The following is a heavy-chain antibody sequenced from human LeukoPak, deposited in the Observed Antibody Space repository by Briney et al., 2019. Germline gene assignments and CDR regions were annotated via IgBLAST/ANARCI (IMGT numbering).Heavy chain of an antibody. CDR2: INPNSGGT. V-gene: IGHV1-2*02. D-gene: IGHD6-13*01. J-gene: IGHJ4*02. CDR1: GYTFTNYG. CDR3: ARVTGYRIEDYFDY. Sequence: WASLKVSCKASGYTFTNYGIHWVRQAPGQGLEWMGWINPNSGGTNYAQKFQGRVTMTRDTSISTAYMELSRLRSDDTAVYYCARVTGYRIEDYFDYWGQGTLVTVSS.